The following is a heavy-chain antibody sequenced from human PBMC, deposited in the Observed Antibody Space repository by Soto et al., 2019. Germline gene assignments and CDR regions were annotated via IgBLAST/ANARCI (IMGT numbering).Heavy chain of an antibody. Sequence: GGSLRLSCSASGFSISNFGMFWVRQAPGRGLEWISFISRSHSDIYYADSVKGRFTISRDNAKNSMFLQMNSLRAEDTAVYYCAKDLGLGVVPAAALDYWGQGTLVTVSS. CDR2: ISRSHSDI. J-gene: IGHJ4*02. CDR3: AKDLGLGVVPAAALDY. V-gene: IGHV3-21*05. CDR1: GFSISNFG. D-gene: IGHD2-2*01.